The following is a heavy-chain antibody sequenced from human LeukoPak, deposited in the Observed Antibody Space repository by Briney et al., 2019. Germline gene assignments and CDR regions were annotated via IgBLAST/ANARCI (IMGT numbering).Heavy chain of an antibody. Sequence: GGSLRLSCAASGFTFSTYGMHWVRQAPGKGLEWVAFIRYDGSNKYYADSVKGRFTISRDNSKNTLYLQMNSLRAEDTAVYYCAKGRQQWLSYLDYWGQGTLVTVSS. CDR1: GFTFSTYG. D-gene: IGHD6-19*01. CDR2: IRYDGSNK. CDR3: AKGRQQWLSYLDY. J-gene: IGHJ4*02. V-gene: IGHV3-30*02.